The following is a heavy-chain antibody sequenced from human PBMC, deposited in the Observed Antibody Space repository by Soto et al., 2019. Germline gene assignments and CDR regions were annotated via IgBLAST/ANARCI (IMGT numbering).Heavy chain of an antibody. D-gene: IGHD3-22*01. V-gene: IGHV1-46*01. J-gene: IGHJ4*02. CDR3: ARDSASSGYNYFFDY. CDR1: GYTFTSYY. CDR2: ISPSGTST. Sequence: ASVKVSCKASGYTFTSYYMYWVRQAPGHGLEWMGTISPSGTSTNYAQKFQGRVTMTRDTSTRTVYMELSNLRSEDTAVYYCARDSASSGYNYFFDYWGQGTLVTVPQ.